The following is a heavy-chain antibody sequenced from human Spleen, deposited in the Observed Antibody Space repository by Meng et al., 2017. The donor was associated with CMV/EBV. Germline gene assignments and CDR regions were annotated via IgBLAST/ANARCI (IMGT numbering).Heavy chain of an antibody. CDR3: ARASVNWNYGWHFED. CDR1: GFTFSSYG. J-gene: IGHJ4*02. CDR2: IYSGGST. D-gene: IGHD1-7*01. Sequence: GESLKISCAASGFTFSSYGMHWVRQAPGKGLEWVSVIYSGGSTYYSDSVKGRFTISRDNSKNTLYLQMNSLRAEDTAVYYCARASVNWNYGWHFEDWGQGTLVTVSS. V-gene: IGHV3-NL1*01.